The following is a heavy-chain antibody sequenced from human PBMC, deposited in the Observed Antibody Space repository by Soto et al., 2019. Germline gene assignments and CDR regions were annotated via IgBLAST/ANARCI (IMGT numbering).Heavy chain of an antibody. D-gene: IGHD2-2*01. CDR2: ISAYNGNT. V-gene: IGHV1-18*01. CDR1: GYTFTSYG. J-gene: IGHJ6*03. CDR3: ARYTSTGGGVVVPAAIWSRYYMDV. Sequence: ASVKVSCKASGYTFTSYGISWVRQAPGQGLEWMGWISAYNGNTNYAQKLQGRVTMTTDTSTSTAYMELRSLRSDETAVYYCARYTSTGGGVVVPAAIWSRYYMDVWGKGTTVTVSS.